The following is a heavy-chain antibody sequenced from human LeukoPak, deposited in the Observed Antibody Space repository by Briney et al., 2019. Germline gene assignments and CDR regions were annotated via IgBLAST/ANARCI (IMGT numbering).Heavy chain of an antibody. D-gene: IGHD3-22*01. CDR1: GFTSNSYG. J-gene: IGHJ4*02. Sequence: GGTLRLSCAASGFTSNSYGMSWVRQAPGKGLEWVSAMSGSGVNTDYADSVKGRFTISRDNSKNTQYLQMNSLRAEDTAVYYCARSTRDLNYYDSSGYYYVNQPFHYWGQATLVTVSS. CDR3: ARSTRDLNYYDSSGYYYVNQPFHY. V-gene: IGHV3-23*01. CDR2: MSGSGVNT.